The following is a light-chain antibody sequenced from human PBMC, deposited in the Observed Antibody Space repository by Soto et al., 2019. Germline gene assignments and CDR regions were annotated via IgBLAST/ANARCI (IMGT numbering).Light chain of an antibody. CDR1: QSFRSSY. CDR2: GAS. J-gene: IGKJ1*01. Sequence: IVLTHSPGTLSLSAGERDTHNCRASQSFRSSYLAWYQQQPGQAPRLLIYGASTRATGIPARFSGSGSGTKFTLIINSLQSEDFAVYYCQQYNNWPPWTFGQGTKVDIK. CDR3: QQYNNWPPWT. V-gene: IGKV3-15*01.